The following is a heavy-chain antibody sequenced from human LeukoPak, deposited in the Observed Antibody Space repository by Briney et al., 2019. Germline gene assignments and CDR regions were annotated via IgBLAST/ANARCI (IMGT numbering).Heavy chain of an antibody. V-gene: IGHV4-61*02. J-gene: IGHJ4*02. CDR2: IYTSGST. CDR3: ARLRGALDY. CDR1: GGSISSGSYY. D-gene: IGHD3-16*01. Sequence: SQTLSLTCTVSGGSISSGSYYWRWIRQPAGKGLEWIGRIYTSGSTNYNPSLKSRVTISVDTSKNQFSLKLSSVTAADTAVYYCARLRGALDYWGQGTLVTVSS.